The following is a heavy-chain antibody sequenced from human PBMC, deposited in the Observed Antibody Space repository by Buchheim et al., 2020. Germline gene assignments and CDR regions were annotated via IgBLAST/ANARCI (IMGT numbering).Heavy chain of an antibody. Sequence: QVQLVQSGAEVKKPGASVKVSCKASGYTFTGYYMHWVRQAPGQGLEWMGWMNPNSGNTGYAQKFQGRVTMTRNTSISTAYMELSSLRSEDTAVYYCARIGGLITIFGVEYGMDVWGQGTT. CDR1: GYTFTGYY. CDR3: ARIGGLITIFGVEYGMDV. V-gene: IGHV1-8*02. J-gene: IGHJ6*02. D-gene: IGHD3-3*01. CDR2: MNPNSGNT.